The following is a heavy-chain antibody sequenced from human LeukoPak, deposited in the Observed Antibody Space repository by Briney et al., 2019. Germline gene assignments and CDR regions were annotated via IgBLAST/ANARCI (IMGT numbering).Heavy chain of an antibody. J-gene: IGHJ3*02. CDR2: INSDGSST. Sequence: GGSLRLSCAASGFTFSSYWMHWARQAPGKGLVWVSRINSDGSSTSYADSVKGRFTISRDNAKNSLFLQMNSLRTEDTALYYCTRGAYSSSYAFDIWGQGTMVTVSS. CDR1: GFTFSSYW. D-gene: IGHD6-6*01. V-gene: IGHV3-74*01. CDR3: TRGAYSSSYAFDI.